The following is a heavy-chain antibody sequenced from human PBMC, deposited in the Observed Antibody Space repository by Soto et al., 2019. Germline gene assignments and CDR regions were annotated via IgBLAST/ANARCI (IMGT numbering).Heavy chain of an antibody. Sequence: EVQLVESGGGLVQPGGSLRLSCAASGFTFSNYWMHWVRQAPGKGLVWVSRINSDGGITNYADSVKGRFTISRDNAKNTLYLQMNSLRAEDTAVYYCARVKRDPIAVFGVVSPELDYWGQGTLVTVSS. V-gene: IGHV3-74*01. D-gene: IGHD3-3*01. CDR2: INSDGGIT. CDR3: ARVKRDPIAVFGVVSPELDY. CDR1: GFTFSNYW. J-gene: IGHJ4*02.